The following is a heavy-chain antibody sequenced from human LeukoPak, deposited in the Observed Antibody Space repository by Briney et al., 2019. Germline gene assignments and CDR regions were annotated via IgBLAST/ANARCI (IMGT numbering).Heavy chain of an antibody. CDR2: ISHDGTTK. Sequence: PGRSLRLSCAASGFTFSDYGMHWVRQAPGKGPEWVAAISHDGTTKYYADSVKGRFTISRDNSRNTLHLQMNSLRAEDTAVYSCAKASLRYFDWFSDYWGQGTLVTVSS. J-gene: IGHJ4*02. D-gene: IGHD3-9*01. CDR1: GFTFSDYG. CDR3: AKASLRYFDWFSDY. V-gene: IGHV3-30*18.